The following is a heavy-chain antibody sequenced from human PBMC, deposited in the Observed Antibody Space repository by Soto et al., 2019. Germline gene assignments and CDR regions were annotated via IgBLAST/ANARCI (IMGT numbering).Heavy chain of an antibody. J-gene: IGHJ6*02. CDR2: ISGCNGKT. CDR3: AREYGVHF. CDR1: GYSFHTPA. V-gene: IGHV1-18*01. Sequence: VNVSGKACGYSFHTPALSWVRQAPGQWLEWVGWISGCNGKTNXSQKLQGRAXLTTDTSTKTSXMELRXLPGDDTDVYCCAREYGVHFWGPGTPVTV.